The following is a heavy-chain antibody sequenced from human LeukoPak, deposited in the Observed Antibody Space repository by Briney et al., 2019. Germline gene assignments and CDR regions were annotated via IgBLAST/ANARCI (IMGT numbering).Heavy chain of an antibody. J-gene: IGHJ4*02. Sequence: PGGSLRLSCAASGFTFSSYGMHWVRQAPGKGLEWVAFIRYDGSNKYYADSVKGRFTISRDNSKNTLYLQMNSLRAEDRAVYYCADLRRELTTVTPFDYWGQGTLVTVSS. CDR3: ADLRRELTTVTPFDY. V-gene: IGHV3-30*02. CDR1: GFTFSSYG. D-gene: IGHD4-17*01. CDR2: IRYDGSNK.